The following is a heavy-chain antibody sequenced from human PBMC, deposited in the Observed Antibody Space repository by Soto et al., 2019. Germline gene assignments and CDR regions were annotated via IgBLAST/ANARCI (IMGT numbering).Heavy chain of an antibody. J-gene: IGHJ6*02. CDR1: GFTVSSNY. D-gene: IGHD3-16*01. V-gene: IGHV3-53*01. CDR2: IYSGGST. CDR3: AREAGEAGQEYYYYGMDV. Sequence: PGGSLRLSCAASGFTVSSNYMSWVRQAPGKGLEWVSVIYSGGSTYYADSVKGRFTISRDNSKNTLYLQMNSLRAEDTAVYYCAREAGEAGQEYYYYGMDVWGQGTTVTVSS.